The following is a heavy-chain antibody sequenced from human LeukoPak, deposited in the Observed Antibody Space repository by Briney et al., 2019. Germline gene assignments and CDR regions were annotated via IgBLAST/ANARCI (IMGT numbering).Heavy chain of an antibody. D-gene: IGHD5-18*01. V-gene: IGHV3-15*01. CDR3: TTGPIQIWSLNVDY. J-gene: IGHJ4*02. CDR2: IKTKSDGETT. CDR1: GFTVSSNF. Sequence: GGSLRLSCAASGFTVSSNFMSWVRQAPGKGLEWIGRIKTKSDGETTDYGAAVKGRVTISRDDTKNTVFLQMTGLKTEDTGIYFCTTGPIQIWSLNVDYRGQGTPVTVSS.